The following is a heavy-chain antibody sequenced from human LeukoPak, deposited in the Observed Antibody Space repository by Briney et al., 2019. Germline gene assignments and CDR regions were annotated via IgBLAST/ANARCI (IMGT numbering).Heavy chain of an antibody. CDR3: ATLPPVAAAGTGY. J-gene: IGHJ4*02. D-gene: IGHD6-13*01. V-gene: IGHV3-74*01. Sequence: GGSLRLSCAASGFTFSSYWMHWVRQAPGKGLVWVSRINSDGSIRNYVDSVKGRFTISRDNSKNTLYLQMNSLRAEDTAVYYCATLPPVAAAGTGYWGQGTLVTVSS. CDR1: GFTFSSYW. CDR2: INSDGSIR.